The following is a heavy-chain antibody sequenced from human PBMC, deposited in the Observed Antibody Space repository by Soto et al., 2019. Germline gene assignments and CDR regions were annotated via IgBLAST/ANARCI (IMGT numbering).Heavy chain of an antibody. V-gene: IGHV4-30-2*01. CDR3: ARDPGR. CDR1: GGSISSGGYS. CDR2: IYHSGST. J-gene: IGHJ4*02. Sequence: QLQLQESGSGLVKPSQTLSLTYAVSGGSISSGGYSWSWIRQPPGKGLEWIGYIYHSGSTYYNPSLKSRVTISVDRSKNQFSLKLSSVTAADTAVYYCARDPGRWGQGTLVTVYS.